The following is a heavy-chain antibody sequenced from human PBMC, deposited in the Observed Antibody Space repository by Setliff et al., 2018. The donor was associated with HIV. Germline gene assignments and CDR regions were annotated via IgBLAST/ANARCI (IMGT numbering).Heavy chain of an antibody. CDR2: IYTSGST. CDR1: GGSISSYY. CDR3: AREGTHGDAFDI. Sequence: ETLSLTCTVSGGSISSYYWSWIRQPPGKGLEWIGYIYTSGSTNYNPSLKSRVTISVDTSKNQFSLKLSSVTAADTAVYYCAREGTHGDAFDIWGQGTMVTVSS. D-gene: IGHD1-1*01. V-gene: IGHV4-4*08. J-gene: IGHJ3*02.